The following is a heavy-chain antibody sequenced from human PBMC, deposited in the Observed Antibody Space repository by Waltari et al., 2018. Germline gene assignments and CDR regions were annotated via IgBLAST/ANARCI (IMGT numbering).Heavy chain of an antibody. J-gene: IGHJ5*02. CDR2: IYYSGRT. Sequence: QLQLQESGPGLVKPSETLSLTCTVSGGSISSSSYYWGWIRQPPGKGLEWIGSIYYSGRTYYNPSLKSRVTISVDTSKNQFSLKLSSVTAADTAVYYCARGLRITMVQGVLNWFDPWGQGTLVTVSS. V-gene: IGHV4-39*07. CDR3: ARGLRITMVQGVLNWFDP. D-gene: IGHD3-10*01. CDR1: GGSISSSSYY.